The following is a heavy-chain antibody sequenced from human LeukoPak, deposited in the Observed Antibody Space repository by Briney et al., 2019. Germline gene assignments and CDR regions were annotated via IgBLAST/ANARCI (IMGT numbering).Heavy chain of an antibody. Sequence: SETLSLTCTVSGGSISSYYWSWIRQPAGKGLEWIGRIYTSGSTNYNPSPKSRVTMSVDTSKNQFSLKLSSVTAADTAVYYCARLPPLLRPPGSYYFDYWGQGTLVTVSS. CDR2: IYTSGST. J-gene: IGHJ4*02. CDR1: GGSISSYY. D-gene: IGHD3-3*01. V-gene: IGHV4-4*07. CDR3: ARLPPLLRPPGSYYFDY.